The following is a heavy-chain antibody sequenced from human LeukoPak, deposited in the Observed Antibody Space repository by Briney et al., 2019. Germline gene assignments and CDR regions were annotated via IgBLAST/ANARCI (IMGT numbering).Heavy chain of an antibody. D-gene: IGHD2-2*01. CDR3: TVYCSSTSCYVGDAFDI. V-gene: IGHV3-73*01. J-gene: IGHJ3*02. CDR2: IRSKANSHAT. CDR1: GFTFSGSA. Sequence: GGSLRLSCAASGFTFSGSAMHWVRQASGKGLEWVGRIRSKANSHATAYAASVKGRFTISRDDSKNTAYLQMNSLKTEDTAVYYCTVYCSSTSCYVGDAFDIWGQGTMVTVSS.